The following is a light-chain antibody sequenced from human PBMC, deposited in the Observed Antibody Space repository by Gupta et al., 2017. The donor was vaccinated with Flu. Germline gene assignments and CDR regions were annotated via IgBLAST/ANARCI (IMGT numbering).Light chain of an antibody. CDR2: GAS. CDR1: QSIRNRY. CDR3: QQYDNLPRT. J-gene: IGKJ2*01. Sequence: EIVLTQSPGTLSLSPGERATLSCRASQSIRNRYLAWYQQKRGQAPRLLIYGASNRAPGISDRFSGSGSGTDFTLTISRLEPEDFAVYYCQQYDNLPRTFGQGTKLEIK. V-gene: IGKV3-20*01.